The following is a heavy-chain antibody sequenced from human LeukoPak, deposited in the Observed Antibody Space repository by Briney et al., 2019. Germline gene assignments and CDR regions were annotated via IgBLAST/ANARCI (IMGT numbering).Heavy chain of an antibody. V-gene: IGHV4-61*05. J-gene: IGHJ2*01. CDR1: GGSISSSIYY. CDR2: IYYSGST. CDR3: ARVGLVATITGYWYFDL. Sequence: SETLSLTCIVSGGSISSSIYYWAWVRQPPGKGLEWIGYIYYSGSTNYNPSLKSRVTISVDTSKNQFSLKLSSVTAADTAVYYCARVGLVATITGYWYFDLWGRGTLVTVSS. D-gene: IGHD5-12*01.